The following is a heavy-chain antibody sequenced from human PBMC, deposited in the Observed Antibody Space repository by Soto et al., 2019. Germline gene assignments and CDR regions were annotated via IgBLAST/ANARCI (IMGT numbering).Heavy chain of an antibody. CDR2: IKQDGSEK. CDR1: GFTFSSYG. CDR3: ARVMGSSYLNTYYYYGMDV. D-gene: IGHD6-6*01. Sequence: PGGSLRLSCSPSGFTFSSYGMTSVRQSRGKGLEWVANIKQDGSEKSYVDSVKGRFTISRDNAKNSLYLQMNSLRAEDTAVYYCARVMGSSYLNTYYYYGMDVWGQGTTVTVSS. J-gene: IGHJ6*02. V-gene: IGHV3-7*03.